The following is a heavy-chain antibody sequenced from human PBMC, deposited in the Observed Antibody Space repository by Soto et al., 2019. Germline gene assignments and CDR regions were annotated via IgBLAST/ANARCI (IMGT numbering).Heavy chain of an antibody. J-gene: IGHJ6*02. CDR1: GGSISSGGYC. Sequence: PSETLSLTCTVSGGSISSGGYCWSWIRQHPGKGLEWIGYIYYSGSTYYNPSLKSRVTISVDTSKNQFSLKLGSVTAADTATYYCIHSRCGGDCLRSYSSHYYYGLDVWGQGTTVTVSS. D-gene: IGHD2-21*02. CDR2: IYYSGST. V-gene: IGHV4-31*03. CDR3: IHSRCGGDCLRSYSSHYYYGLDV.